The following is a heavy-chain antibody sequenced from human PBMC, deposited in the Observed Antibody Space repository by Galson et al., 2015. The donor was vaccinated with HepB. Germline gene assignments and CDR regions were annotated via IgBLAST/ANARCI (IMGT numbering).Heavy chain of an antibody. J-gene: IGHJ4*02. CDR2: MNPNSGNT. CDR1: GYTFTSYD. D-gene: IGHD3-3*01. CDR3: ARGVTIFGAGDY. V-gene: IGHV1-8*01. Sequence: SVKVSCKASGYTFTSYDINWVRQATGQGLEWMGWMNPNSGNTGYAQKFQGGVTMTRNTSISTAYMELSSLRSEDTAVYYCARGVTIFGAGDYWGQGTLVTVSS.